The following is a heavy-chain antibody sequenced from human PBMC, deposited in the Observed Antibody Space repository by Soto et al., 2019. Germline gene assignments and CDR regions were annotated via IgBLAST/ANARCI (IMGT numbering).Heavy chain of an antibody. CDR1: GFTFSSYG. V-gene: IGHV3-33*01. CDR2: IWYDGSNK. CDR3: ARDANIVATIYGENWFDP. J-gene: IGHJ5*02. D-gene: IGHD5-12*01. Sequence: QVQLVESGGGVVQPGRSLRLSCAASGFTFSSYGMHWVRQAPGKGLEWVAVIWYDGSNKYYADSVKGRFTISRDNSKNKLYLQMNSLRAEDTAVYYCARDANIVATIYGENWFDPWGQGTLVTVSS.